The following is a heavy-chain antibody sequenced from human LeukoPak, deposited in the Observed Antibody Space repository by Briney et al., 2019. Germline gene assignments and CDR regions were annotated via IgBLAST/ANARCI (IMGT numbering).Heavy chain of an antibody. J-gene: IGHJ4*02. CDR2: IYYSGST. CDR1: GGSISSSSYY. Sequence: TSETLSLTCTVSGGSISSSSYYWGWIRQPPGKGLEWIGSIYYSGSTYYNPSLKSRVTISVDTSKNQFSLKLSSVTAADTAVYYYARQQGYSGNNFDYWGQGTLVTVSS. D-gene: IGHD1-26*01. V-gene: IGHV4-39*01. CDR3: ARQQGYSGNNFDY.